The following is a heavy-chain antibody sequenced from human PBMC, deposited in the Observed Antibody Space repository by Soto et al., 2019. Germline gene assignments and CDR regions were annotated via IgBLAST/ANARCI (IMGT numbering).Heavy chain of an antibody. CDR2: ISTYNGNT. J-gene: IGHJ6*02. CDR1: GYTFTSYG. CDR3: ARSSANYYDFWSGYSSGMDV. D-gene: IGHD3-3*01. V-gene: IGHV1-18*04. Sequence: ASVKVSCKASGYTFTSYGISWVRQAPGQGLEWMGWISTYNGNTNYAQKLQGRVTMTTDTSTSTAYMELRSLRSDDTAVYYCARSSANYYDFWSGYSSGMDVWGQGTTVTVSS.